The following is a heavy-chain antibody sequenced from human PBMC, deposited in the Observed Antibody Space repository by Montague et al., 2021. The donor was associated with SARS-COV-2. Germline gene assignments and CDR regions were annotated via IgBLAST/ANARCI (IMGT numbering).Heavy chain of an antibody. Sequence: SLRLSCAASGFTFSSYEMNWVRQAPGKGLEWVSYISSSGSTIYYADSVKGRFTISRDNAKNSLYLQMNSLRAEDTAVYYCASEMATIEYYSYGMDVWGQGTTVTVSS. CDR1: GFTFSSYE. J-gene: IGHJ6*02. D-gene: IGHD5-24*01. CDR2: ISSSGSTI. V-gene: IGHV3-48*03. CDR3: ASEMATIEYYSYGMDV.